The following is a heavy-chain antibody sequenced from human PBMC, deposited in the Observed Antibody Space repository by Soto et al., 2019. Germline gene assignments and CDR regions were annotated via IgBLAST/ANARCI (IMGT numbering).Heavy chain of an antibody. CDR3: ARGDTYYYDSSGYPYFDY. J-gene: IGHJ4*02. V-gene: IGHV4-59*01. D-gene: IGHD3-22*01. CDR1: GGSISSYY. CDR2: IYYSGST. Sequence: SETLSLTCTVSGGSISSYYWSWIRQPPGKGLEWIGYIYYSGSTNYNPSLKSRVTISVDTSKNQFSLKLSSVTAADTAVYYCARGDTYYYDSSGYPYFDYWGQGTLVTVSS.